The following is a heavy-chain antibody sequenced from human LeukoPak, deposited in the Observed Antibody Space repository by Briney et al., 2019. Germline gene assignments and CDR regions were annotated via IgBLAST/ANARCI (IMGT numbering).Heavy chain of an antibody. V-gene: IGHV3-30*04. J-gene: IGHJ4*02. CDR1: GFTFSSYA. D-gene: IGHD3-10*01. Sequence: QPGRSLRLSCAASGFTFSSYAMHWVRQAPGKGLEWVAVISSDGSNKYYADSVKGRFTISRDNAKNSLYLQMNSLRAEDTAVYYCARFHGSGSYYNVGNYWGQGTLVTVSS. CDR2: ISSDGSNK. CDR3: ARFHGSGSYYNVGNY.